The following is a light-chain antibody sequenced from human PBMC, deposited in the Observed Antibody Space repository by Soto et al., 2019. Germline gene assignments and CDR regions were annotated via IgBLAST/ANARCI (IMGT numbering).Light chain of an antibody. J-gene: IGLJ1*01. Sequence: QSALTQPASVSGSPGQSLTISCTGSSSDVGAYDYVSWYQQHPDKAPKLMIYEVSNRPSGVSNRFSGSKSVNTATLTISGLQADDDADYYCSSYTSSSTRVFGTGTKLTVL. CDR3: SSYTSSSTRV. V-gene: IGLV2-14*03. CDR1: SSDVGAYDY. CDR2: EVS.